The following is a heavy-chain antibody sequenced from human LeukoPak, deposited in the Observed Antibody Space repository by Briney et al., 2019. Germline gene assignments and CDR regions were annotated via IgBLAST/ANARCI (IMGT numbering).Heavy chain of an antibody. D-gene: IGHD3-22*01. CDR3: ARVRYYYDSSGLYYFDY. Sequence: GGSLRLSCAASGFTVSSNYMSWVRQAPGKGLEWVSVIYCGGSTYYADSVKGRFTISRDNSKNTLYLQMNSLRAEDTAVYYCARVRYYYDSSGLYYFDYWGQGTLVTVSS. CDR2: IYCGGST. V-gene: IGHV3-53*01. CDR1: GFTVSSNY. J-gene: IGHJ4*02.